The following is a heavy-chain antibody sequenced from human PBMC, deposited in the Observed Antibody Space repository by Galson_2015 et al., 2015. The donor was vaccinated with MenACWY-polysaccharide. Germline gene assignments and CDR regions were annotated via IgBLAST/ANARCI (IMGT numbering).Heavy chain of an antibody. V-gene: IGHV3-7*01. Sequence: SLRLSCAASGFIFNKYWMTWVRQGPGKGLEWVANIKEDGSGEYYVDSVKGRFTISRDNAKSLLYLQMNSLRAEDTGVYYCARREDCCSVSCPYYYYYMDVWGKGTTVTVSS. D-gene: IGHD2-2*01. CDR2: IKEDGSGE. CDR3: ARREDCCSVSCPYYYYYMDV. J-gene: IGHJ6*03. CDR1: GFIFNKYW.